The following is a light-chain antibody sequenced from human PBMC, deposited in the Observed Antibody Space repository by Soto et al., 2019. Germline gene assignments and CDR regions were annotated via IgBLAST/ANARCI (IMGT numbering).Light chain of an antibody. V-gene: IGLV2-14*01. CDR1: SSDVGGYNY. Sequence: QSVLTQPASVSGSPGQSITISCTGTSSDVGGYNYVSWYQQHPGKAPKLMIYGVSDRPSGVPNRFSGSKSGNTASLTISGLQADDEADYYCSSYTSRSTQVFGGGTKLTVL. CDR3: SSYTSRSTQV. J-gene: IGLJ1*01. CDR2: GVS.